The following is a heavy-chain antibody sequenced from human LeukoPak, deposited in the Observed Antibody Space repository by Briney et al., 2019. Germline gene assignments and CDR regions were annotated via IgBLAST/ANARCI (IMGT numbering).Heavy chain of an antibody. J-gene: IGHJ4*02. CDR1: GFTFSSYA. CDR3: AKEKTVRGVIAAAGNFDY. CDR2: ISGSGGST. D-gene: IGHD6-13*01. V-gene: IGHV3-23*01. Sequence: GGSLRLSCAASGFTFSSYAMSWVRQAPGKGLEWVSAISGSGGSTYYADSVKGRFTISRDNSKNTLYLQMNSLRAEDTAVYYCAKEKTVRGVIAAAGNFDYWGQGTLVTASS.